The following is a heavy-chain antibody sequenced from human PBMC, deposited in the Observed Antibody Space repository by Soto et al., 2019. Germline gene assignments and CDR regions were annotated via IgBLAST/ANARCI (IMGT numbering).Heavy chain of an antibody. CDR2: ISYDGSNK. Sequence: GGSLRLSCAASGFTFSSYGMHWVRQAPGKGLEWVAVISYDGSNKYYADSVKGRFTISRDNSKNTLYLQMNSLRAEDTAVYYCAKSYYYGSGSYATFDYWGQGTLVTVSS. D-gene: IGHD3-10*01. CDR1: GFTFSSYG. CDR3: AKSYYYGSGSYATFDY. J-gene: IGHJ4*02. V-gene: IGHV3-30*18.